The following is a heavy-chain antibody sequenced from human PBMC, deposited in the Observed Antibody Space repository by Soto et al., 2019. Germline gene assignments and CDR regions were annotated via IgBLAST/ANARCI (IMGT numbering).Heavy chain of an antibody. D-gene: IGHD5-12*01. V-gene: IGHV4-59*01. CDR2: IDYSGNT. CDR3: ARGGLLSGYDYARFDY. Sequence: QVQLQESGPGLVKPSETMSLTCSVSGGSISSYYWSWIRQPPGKGLEWIGYIDYSGNTNYNPSLKSRVPISVDPSKHQFPLKLYSVTAADTAVYYCARGGLLSGYDYARFDYWGQGTLVTVSS. J-gene: IGHJ4*02. CDR1: GGSISSYY.